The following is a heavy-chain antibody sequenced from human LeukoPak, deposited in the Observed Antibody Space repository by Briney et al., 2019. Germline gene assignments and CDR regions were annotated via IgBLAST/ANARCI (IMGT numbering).Heavy chain of an antibody. CDR3: ARDQEWLQLTYYYYYMDV. J-gene: IGHJ6*03. D-gene: IGHD5-24*01. Sequence: GGSLRLSCVVSGFTFSSYAMSWFRKAPGKGLDWVSSIISSSSYICYAASVRGRFTFSRDNAKNSLFLQINSLRAEDTAVYYCARDQEWLQLTYYYYYMDVWGKGTTVTVSS. V-gene: IGHV3-21*01. CDR2: IISSSSYI. CDR1: GFTFSSYA.